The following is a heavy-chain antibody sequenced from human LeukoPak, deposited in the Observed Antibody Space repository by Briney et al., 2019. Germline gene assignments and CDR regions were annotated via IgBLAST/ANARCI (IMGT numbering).Heavy chain of an antibody. J-gene: IGHJ5*02. CDR1: GGSISSSSYY. CDR2: IYYSGST. V-gene: IGHV4-39*07. Sequence: SETLSLTCTVSGGSISSSSYYWGWIRQPPGKGLEWIGSIYYSGSTYYNPSLKSRVTISVDTSKNQFSLKLSSVTAADTAVYYCARAIGRFDPWGQGTLVTVSS. D-gene: IGHD2-21*01. CDR3: ARAIGRFDP.